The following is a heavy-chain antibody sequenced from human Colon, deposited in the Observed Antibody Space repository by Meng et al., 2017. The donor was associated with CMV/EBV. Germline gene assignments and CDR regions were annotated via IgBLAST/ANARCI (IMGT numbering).Heavy chain of an antibody. CDR1: GFTFSSYS. CDR2: ITHTSDT. V-gene: IGHV3-21*06. Sequence: GSLKISCSTSGFTFSSYSLNWVRQAPGKGLEWVSSITHTSDTYYADSLKGRFTLPRDNAQNSVYLQMDSLTAEDTAIYYCARGWPPDYWGQGTLVTVSS. D-gene: IGHD6-13*01. CDR3: ARGWPPDY. J-gene: IGHJ4*02.